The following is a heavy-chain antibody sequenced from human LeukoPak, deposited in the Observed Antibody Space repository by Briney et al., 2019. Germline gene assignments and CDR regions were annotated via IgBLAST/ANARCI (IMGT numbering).Heavy chain of an antibody. CDR3: ARSRYSYGYYFDY. Sequence: ASVKVSCKAPGGSFGRYAIHWVRQAPGQGLEWMGGIVPILGTANYAQKFQGRVTITADDSTGTAYMELTSLRSADTAVYYCARSRYSYGYYFDYWGQGTLVTVSS. CDR1: GGSFGRYA. V-gene: IGHV1-69*13. D-gene: IGHD5-18*01. J-gene: IGHJ4*02. CDR2: IVPILGTA.